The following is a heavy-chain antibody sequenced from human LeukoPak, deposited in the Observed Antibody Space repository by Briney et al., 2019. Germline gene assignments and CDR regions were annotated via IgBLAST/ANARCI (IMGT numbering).Heavy chain of an antibody. CDR1: GFTLSSYS. Sequence: GGSLRLSCAASGFTLSSYSMNWVRQAPGKGLEWVSSISSSSSYIYYADSVRGRFTISRDNAKNSLYLQMNSLRAEDTAVYYCARIVAGKFSVSDYWGQGTLVTVSS. CDR3: ARIVAGKFSVSDY. V-gene: IGHV3-21*01. D-gene: IGHD6-19*01. J-gene: IGHJ4*02. CDR2: ISSSSSYI.